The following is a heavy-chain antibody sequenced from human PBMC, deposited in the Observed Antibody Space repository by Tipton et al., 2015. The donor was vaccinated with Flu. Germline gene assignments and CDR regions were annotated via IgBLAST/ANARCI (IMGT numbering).Heavy chain of an antibody. CDR3: ARWKAETKIFDY. CDR2: TYYRSKWSN. D-gene: IGHD1-7*01. CDR1: GDSVSSNSAA. Sequence: GLVKPSQALSLTCAISGDSVSSNSAAWNWFRQSPSRGLEWLGRTYYRSKWSNDYAVSVKSRITINSDTSKNQFSLQLNSVTPEDTAVYYCARWKAETKIFDYWGQGTLVTVSS. J-gene: IGHJ4*02. V-gene: IGHV6-1*01.